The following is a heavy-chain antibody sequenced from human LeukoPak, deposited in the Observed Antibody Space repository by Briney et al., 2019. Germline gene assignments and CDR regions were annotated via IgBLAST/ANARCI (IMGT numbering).Heavy chain of an antibody. CDR1: GYTLTELS. V-gene: IGHV1-24*01. CDR2: FDPEDGET. J-gene: IGHJ2*01. Sequence: ASVKVSCKVSGYTLTELSMHWVRQAPGKGHEWKGGFDPEDGETIYAQKFQGRVTMTEDTSTDTAYMELSSLRSEDTAVYYCATASYWYFDLWGRGTLVTVSS. CDR3: ATASYWYFDL.